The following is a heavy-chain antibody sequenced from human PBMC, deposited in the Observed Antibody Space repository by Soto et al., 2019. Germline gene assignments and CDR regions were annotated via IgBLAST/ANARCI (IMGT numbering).Heavy chain of an antibody. CDR1: GGTFSSYA. Sequence: GASVKVSCKASGGTFSSYAISWVRQAPGQGLEWMGGIIPIFGTANYAQKFQGRVTITADESTGTAYMELSSLRSEDTAVYYCARDGMLEDGMIVVVPGAFDIWGQGTMVTVSS. CDR2: IIPIFGTA. V-gene: IGHV1-69*13. CDR3: ARDGMLEDGMIVVVPGAFDI. J-gene: IGHJ3*02. D-gene: IGHD3-22*01.